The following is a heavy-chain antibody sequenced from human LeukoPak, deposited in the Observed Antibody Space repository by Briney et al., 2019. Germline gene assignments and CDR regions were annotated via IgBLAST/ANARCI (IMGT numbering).Heavy chain of an antibody. J-gene: IGHJ4*02. CDR3: ARDTRGRDLDY. D-gene: IGHD3-16*01. CDR1: GSTFNSYG. V-gene: IGHV3-33*01. Sequence: PGRSLRLSCAASGSTFNSYGMHWVRQAPGKGLEWVAVIWYVESDTSYADSVKGRFTISRDNSKNTLYLQMNSLRAEDTAVYFCARDTRGRDLDYWGQGTLVTVSS. CDR2: IWYVESDT.